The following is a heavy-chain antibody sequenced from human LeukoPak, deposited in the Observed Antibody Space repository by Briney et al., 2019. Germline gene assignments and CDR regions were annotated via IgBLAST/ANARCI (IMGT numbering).Heavy chain of an antibody. CDR1: GYRFTSYW. V-gene: IGHV5-51*01. CDR3: ALYYYGSGSYSYYFDY. J-gene: IGHJ4*02. Sequence: GESLKISCQGSGYRFTSYWIGWVRQMPGKGLEWMGIIYPGDSDTRYSPSFQGQVTISADKSISTAYLQWSSLKASDTAMYYCALYYYGSGSYSYYFDYWGQGTLVTVSS. D-gene: IGHD3-10*01. CDR2: IYPGDSDT.